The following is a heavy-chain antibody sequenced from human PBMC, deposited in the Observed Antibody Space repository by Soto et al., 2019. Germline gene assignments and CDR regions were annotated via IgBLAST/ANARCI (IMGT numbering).Heavy chain of an antibody. CDR1: GGTFSSYT. CDR3: ARALFGVAPYNWFGP. D-gene: IGHD3-3*01. CDR2: IIPILGIA. Sequence: GASVKVSCKASGGTFSSYTISRVRQAPGKGLEWMGRIIPILGIANYAQKFQGRVTITADKSTSTAYMELSSLRSEDTAVYYCARALFGVAPYNWFGPWGQGTLVTVSS. V-gene: IGHV1-69*02. J-gene: IGHJ5*02.